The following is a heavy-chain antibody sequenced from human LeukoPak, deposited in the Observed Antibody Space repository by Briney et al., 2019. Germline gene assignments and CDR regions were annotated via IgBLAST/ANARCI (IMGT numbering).Heavy chain of an antibody. D-gene: IGHD5-18*01. J-gene: IGHJ4*02. CDR3: ARDQGYSYGYYFDY. Sequence: ASVKVSCKASGYTFTGYYMHWVRRAPGQGLEWMGWINPNTGGTNYAQKFQGRVTMTRDTSISTAYMELSRLRSDDTAVYYCARDQGYSYGYYFDYWGQGTLVTVSS. CDR1: GYTFTGYY. CDR2: INPNTGGT. V-gene: IGHV1-2*02.